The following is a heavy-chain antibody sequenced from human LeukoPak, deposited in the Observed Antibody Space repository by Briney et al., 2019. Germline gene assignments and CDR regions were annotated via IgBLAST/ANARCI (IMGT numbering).Heavy chain of an antibody. D-gene: IGHD6-13*01. CDR2: ISGSGGST. V-gene: IGHV3-23*01. CDR3: AKVGYSSSWYRSGYFDY. Sequence: PGGSLRLPCAASGFTFSSYAMSWVRQAPGKGLEWVSAISGSGGSTYYADSVKGRFTISRDNSKNTLYLQMNSLRAEDTAVYYCAKVGYSSSWYRSGYFDYWGQGTLVTVSS. CDR1: GFTFSSYA. J-gene: IGHJ4*02.